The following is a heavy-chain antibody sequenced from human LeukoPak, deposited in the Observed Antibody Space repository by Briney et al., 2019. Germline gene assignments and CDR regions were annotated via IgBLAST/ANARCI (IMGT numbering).Heavy chain of an antibody. CDR1: GFNFNTYT. D-gene: IGHD4-17*01. CDR3: VRGSYGAYDY. Sequence: GGSLRLSCAASGFNFNTYTMNWVRQAPGKGLEWVSSISSDSSYVYYADAVHGRFTVSRDNAKYSLYLQMNSLRAEDTAVYYCVRGSYGAYDYWGQGSLVTVSS. J-gene: IGHJ4*02. V-gene: IGHV3-21*01. CDR2: ISSDSSYV.